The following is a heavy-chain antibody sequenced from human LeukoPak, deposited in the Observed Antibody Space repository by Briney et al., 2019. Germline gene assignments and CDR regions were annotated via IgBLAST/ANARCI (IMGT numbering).Heavy chain of an antibody. CDR1: GGSISSYY. V-gene: IGHV4-59*01. CDR2: IYDSGTT. J-gene: IGHJ4*02. Sequence: SETLSLTCTVSGGSISSYYWNWIRQPPGKGLQWIGSIYDSGTTNYNPSLKSRVNIAQDPSKKQVSLQVSPVTAADTAVYYCASSGYSYGLFDYWGQGTLVTISS. D-gene: IGHD5-18*01. CDR3: ASSGYSYGLFDY.